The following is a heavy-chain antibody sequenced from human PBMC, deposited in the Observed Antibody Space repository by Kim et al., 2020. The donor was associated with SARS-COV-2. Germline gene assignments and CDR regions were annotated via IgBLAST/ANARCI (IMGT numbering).Heavy chain of an antibody. CDR1: GFTFYNYA. CDR3: AKGGHWSFFDY. Sequence: GGSLRLSCTASGFTFYNYAMSWVRQAPGRGLEWISTITGGIQNTYYPDSVKGRFTISRDNPMNTLYLQMNSLRADDTAVYYCAKGGHWSFFDYWGQGTMVTVSS. CDR2: ITGGIQNT. J-gene: IGHJ4*02. D-gene: IGHD2-21*01. V-gene: IGHV3-23*01.